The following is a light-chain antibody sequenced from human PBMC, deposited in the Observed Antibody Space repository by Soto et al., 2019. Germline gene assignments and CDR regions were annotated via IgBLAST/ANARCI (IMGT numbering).Light chain of an antibody. CDR3: CSYAGSYTLWV. CDR2: DVS. CDR1: SSDVGGYNY. Sequence: SVLTQPRSVSGSPGQSVTTSCTGTSSDVGGYNYVSWYQQYPGKAPKLIIYDVSKRPSGVPDRFSGSKSGNTASLTISGLQAEDEADYYCCSYAGSYTLWVFGGGTKVTVL. J-gene: IGLJ3*02. V-gene: IGLV2-11*01.